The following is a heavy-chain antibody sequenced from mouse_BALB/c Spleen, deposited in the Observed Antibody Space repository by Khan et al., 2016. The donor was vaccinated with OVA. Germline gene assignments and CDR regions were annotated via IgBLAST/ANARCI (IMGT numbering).Heavy chain of an antibody. J-gene: IGHJ3*01. Sequence: QVQLQQSGAELARPGASVKMSCKASGYTFTSYTIHWIKERPGQGLEWIGNINPSNGYPNYNQKFKDKATLTTDKSSKTAYLQLSSLTSDYSAVYNCVRDGAYHRNDGWFAYWGQGTLVTVSA. V-gene: IGHV1-4*01. CDR2: INPSNGYP. D-gene: IGHD2-14*01. CDR3: VRDGAYHRNDGWFAY. CDR1: GYTFTSYT.